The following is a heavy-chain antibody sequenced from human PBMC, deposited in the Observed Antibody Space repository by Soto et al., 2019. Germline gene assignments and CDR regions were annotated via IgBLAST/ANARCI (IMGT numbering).Heavy chain of an antibody. CDR2: FYYSGST. CDR1: GGSISTGGYY. J-gene: IGHJ5*02. V-gene: IGHV4-31*03. CDR3: ARSVFP. Sequence: QVQLQESGPGLVKPSQTLSLTCTVSGGSISTGGYYWNWIRQHPGKGLEWIGYFYYSGSTYYNPSLNSRVTITVNTSKNQFSLKLSSVTGADTAVYYCARSVFPWGQGTLVTVSS.